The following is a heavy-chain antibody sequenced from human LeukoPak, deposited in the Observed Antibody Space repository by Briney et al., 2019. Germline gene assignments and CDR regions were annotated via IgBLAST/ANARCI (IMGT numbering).Heavy chain of an antibody. D-gene: IGHD3-9*01. J-gene: IGHJ6*04. CDR1: GGSISDYN. Sequence: SETLSLTCTVAGGSISDYNWSWIRQSAGRGLEWIGRIYISGSTQYNPSLKSRVTISLDTSKSQFSLNVSSVTATDTAVYYCARGAILTGTTLWGKGTTVIISS. CDR2: IYISGST. V-gene: IGHV4-4*07. CDR3: ARGAILTGTTL.